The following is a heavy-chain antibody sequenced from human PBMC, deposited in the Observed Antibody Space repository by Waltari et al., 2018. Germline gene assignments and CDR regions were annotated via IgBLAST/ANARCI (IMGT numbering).Heavy chain of an antibody. J-gene: IGHJ6*02. CDR1: GFTFSSYW. D-gene: IGHD2-15*01. CDR3: ARRGRVVVAATLAGYYYGMDV. Sequence: EVQLVESGGGLVQPGGSLRLSCAASGFTFSSYWMSWVRQAPGKGLEWVANIKQDGSEKYYVDSVKGRFTISRDNAKNSLYLQMNSLRAEDTAVYYCARRGRVVVAATLAGYYYGMDVWGQGP. V-gene: IGHV3-7*01. CDR2: IKQDGSEK.